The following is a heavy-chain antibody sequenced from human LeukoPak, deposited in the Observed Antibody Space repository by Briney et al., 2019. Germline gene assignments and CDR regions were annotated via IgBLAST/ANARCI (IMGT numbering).Heavy chain of an antibody. J-gene: IGHJ4*02. Sequence: SETLSLTCTVSGGSISSYYWSWIRQPPGKGLEWIGYIYYSGSTNYNPPLKSRVTISVDTSKNQFSLKLSSVTAADTAVYYCARHGPNDYVWGSYQLPFDYWGQGTLVTVSS. CDR3: ARHGPNDYVWGSYQLPFDY. CDR1: GGSISSYY. CDR2: IYYSGST. D-gene: IGHD3-16*02. V-gene: IGHV4-59*08.